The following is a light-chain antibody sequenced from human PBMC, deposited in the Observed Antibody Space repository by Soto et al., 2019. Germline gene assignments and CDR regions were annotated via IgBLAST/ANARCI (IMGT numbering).Light chain of an antibody. CDR2: EGS. CDR1: SSDVGSYNL. V-gene: IGLV2-23*01. Sequence: QSALTQPASVSGSPGQSITISCTGTSSDVGSYNLVSWYQQHPGKAPKLMIYEGSKRPSGVSNRFSGSKSGNPASLTISELQAEDGADYTCCSYAGSYGVFGGGTKVTVL. CDR3: CSYAGSYGV. J-gene: IGLJ2*01.